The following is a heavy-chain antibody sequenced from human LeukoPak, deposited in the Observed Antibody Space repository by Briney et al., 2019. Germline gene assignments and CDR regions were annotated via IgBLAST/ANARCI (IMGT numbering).Heavy chain of an antibody. Sequence: ASVKVSCKASGYTFTGYYMHWVRQAPGQGLEWMGWINPNSGGTNYAQKFQGRVTMTRDTSISTAYMELSWLRSDDTAVYYCARAPYYDFWSGSPSFYYMDVWGKGTTVTVSS. CDR3: ARAPYYDFWSGSPSFYYMDV. D-gene: IGHD3-3*01. CDR1: GYTFTGYY. CDR2: INPNSGGT. V-gene: IGHV1-2*02. J-gene: IGHJ6*03.